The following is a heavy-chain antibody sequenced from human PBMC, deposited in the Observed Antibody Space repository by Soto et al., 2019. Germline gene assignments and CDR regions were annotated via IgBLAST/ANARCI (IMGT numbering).Heavy chain of an antibody. CDR1: GGSISSGGYY. Sequence: SETLSLTCTVSGGSISSGGYYWSWIRQHPGKGLEWIGYIYYSGSTYYNPSLKSRVTISVDTSKNQFSLKLSSVTAADTAVYYCARGEYSSSSRDYYYGMDVWGQGTTVTVSS. J-gene: IGHJ6*02. V-gene: IGHV4-31*03. CDR3: ARGEYSSSSRDYYYGMDV. CDR2: IYYSGST. D-gene: IGHD6-6*01.